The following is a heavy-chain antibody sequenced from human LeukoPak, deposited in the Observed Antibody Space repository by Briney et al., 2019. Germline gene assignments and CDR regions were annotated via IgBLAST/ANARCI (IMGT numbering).Heavy chain of an antibody. J-gene: IGHJ4*02. Sequence: GGSLRLSCAASGFTFSRYWMTWVRQAPGKGLEWVANIKQDGSKKNYVDSVKGRFTISRDNAKNSLYLQMNSLRAEDTAVYYCATPPDYYDSSGYHQGGDWGQGTLVTVSS. D-gene: IGHD3-22*01. CDR2: IKQDGSKK. V-gene: IGHV3-7*03. CDR3: ATPPDYYDSSGYHQGGD. CDR1: GFTFSRYW.